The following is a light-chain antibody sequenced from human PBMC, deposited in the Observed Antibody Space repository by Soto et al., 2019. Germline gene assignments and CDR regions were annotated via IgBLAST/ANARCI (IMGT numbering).Light chain of an antibody. Sequence: QSVLTQPPSASGSPGQSVTISCTGTSSDVGAYNYVSWYQQHPGKAPKLILYEVNQRPSGVPDRFSGSRSGNTASLTISGLQAEDEADYYCSSYTSSGTYVFGTGTKVTVL. CDR1: SSDVGAYNY. CDR3: SSYTSSGTYV. J-gene: IGLJ1*01. V-gene: IGLV2-8*01. CDR2: EVN.